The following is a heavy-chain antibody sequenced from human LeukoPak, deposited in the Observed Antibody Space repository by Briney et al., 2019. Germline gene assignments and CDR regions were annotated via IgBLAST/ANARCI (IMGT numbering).Heavy chain of an antibody. V-gene: IGHV4-39*01. CDR3: VRNVSVGIAVKNVDY. D-gene: IGHD6-19*01. CDR2: IYYIGST. J-gene: IGHJ4*02. CDR1: TASITTRYY. Sequence: PQTLSLTCPLSTASITTRYYWGWIPQPPGKGLEWIWNIYYIGSTYYNPSLNSRPTLSVHTSNNSFSLTLSSVPAAHTAVYYRVRNVSVGIAVKNVDYGGQGTLVTVSS.